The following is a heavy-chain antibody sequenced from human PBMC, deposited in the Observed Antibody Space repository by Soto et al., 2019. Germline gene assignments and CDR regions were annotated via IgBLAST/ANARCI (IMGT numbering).Heavy chain of an antibody. V-gene: IGHV4-39*01. J-gene: IGHJ3*01. CDR1: GGSISSSSYY. CDR3: ATPVSSGYQAFEV. CDR2: IYSSGST. D-gene: IGHD3-22*01. Sequence: QLQLQESGPGLVKPSETLSLTCTVSGGSISSSSYYWGWIRQPPGKGLEWIGSIYSSGSTYYNPSLKSRVTISVDTSKNQFSLKLSSVTASDPAVYYCATPVSSGYQAFEVWGQGTMVTVSS.